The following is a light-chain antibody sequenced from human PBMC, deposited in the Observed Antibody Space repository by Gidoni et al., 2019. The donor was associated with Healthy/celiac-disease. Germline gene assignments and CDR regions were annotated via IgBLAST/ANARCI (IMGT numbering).Light chain of an antibody. V-gene: IGKV3-20*01. CDR1: QSVSSSY. Sequence: EPVFTQSPGTLSLSPGARATLSCRASQSVSSSYLAWYQQKPGQAPRLLIYGASSRATGIPDRFSGSGSGTDFTLTISRLEPEDFAVYYCQQYSSSQWTFGQGTKVEIK. CDR3: QQYSSSQWT. J-gene: IGKJ1*01. CDR2: GAS.